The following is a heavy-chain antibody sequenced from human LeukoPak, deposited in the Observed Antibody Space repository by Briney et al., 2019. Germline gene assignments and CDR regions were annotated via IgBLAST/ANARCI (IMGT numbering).Heavy chain of an antibody. CDR2: ISSTGGTI. V-gene: IGHV3-48*04. CDR1: GFTFSSNS. CDR3: AKDLQSSSHYYYGMDV. Sequence: GGSLRLSCAASGFTFSSNSMNWVRQAPGKGLEWVSYISSTGGTIYYADSMKGRFTISRDNAKNSLYLQMNSLRTEDTALYYCAKDLQSSSHYYYGMDVWGQGTTVTVSS. J-gene: IGHJ6*02. D-gene: IGHD6-13*01.